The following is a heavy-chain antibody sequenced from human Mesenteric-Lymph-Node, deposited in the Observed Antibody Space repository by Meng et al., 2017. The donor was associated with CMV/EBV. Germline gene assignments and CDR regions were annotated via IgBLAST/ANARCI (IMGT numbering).Heavy chain of an antibody. CDR2: IHAGNGNT. D-gene: IGHD6-19*01. CDR1: GYTFTECA. J-gene: IGHJ4*02. Sequence: SGYTFTECAMSWVRQAPGQMFEWLGWIHAGNGNTKYSQKFQGRVTITRDTSANTVYMELSSLRSEDTAVYYCAPVTVAETFGDYFDYWGQGTLVTVSS. CDR3: APVTVAETFGDYFDY. V-gene: IGHV1-3*01.